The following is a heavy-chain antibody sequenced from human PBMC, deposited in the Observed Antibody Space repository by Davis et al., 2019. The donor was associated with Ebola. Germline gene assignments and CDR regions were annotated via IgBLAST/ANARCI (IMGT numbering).Heavy chain of an antibody. V-gene: IGHV4-59*11. J-gene: IGHJ4*02. D-gene: IGHD2-21*01. CDR2: IYYSGST. Sequence: SETLSLTCTVSGGSISSHYWSWIRQPPGKGLEWSGYIYYSGSTNYNPSLKSRVTISVDTSKNQFSLKLSSVTAADTAVYYCARAVSPIPPWDYWGQGTLVTGSS. CDR1: GGSISSHY. CDR3: ARAVSPIPPWDY.